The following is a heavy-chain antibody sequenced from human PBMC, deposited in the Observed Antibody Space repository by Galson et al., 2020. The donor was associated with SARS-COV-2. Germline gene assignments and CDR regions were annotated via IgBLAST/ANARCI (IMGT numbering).Heavy chain of an antibody. Sequence: SETLSLTCTVSGGSISSGGYYWSWIRQHPGKGLEWIGYIYYSGSTYYNPSIKSRVTISVDTSKNQFSLKLSSVTAADTAVYYCATETVKWVGELSARYDGMDVWGQGTTGTVSS. CDR1: GGSISSGGYY. V-gene: IGHV4-31*03. D-gene: IGHD3-10*01. J-gene: IGHJ6*02. CDR3: ATETVKWVGELSARYDGMDV. CDR2: IYYSGST.